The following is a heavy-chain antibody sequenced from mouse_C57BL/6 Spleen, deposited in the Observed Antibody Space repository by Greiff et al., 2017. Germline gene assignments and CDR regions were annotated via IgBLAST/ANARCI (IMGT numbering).Heavy chain of an antibody. CDR3: ARWGVYDGYYVAY. CDR1: GFTFTDYY. V-gene: IGHV7-3*01. CDR2: IRNKANGYTT. D-gene: IGHD2-3*01. J-gene: IGHJ3*01. Sequence: EVKLVESGGGLVQPGGSLRLSCAASGFTFTDYYMSWVRQPPGKALEWLGFIRNKANGYTTEYSASVKGRFTISRDNSQSILYLQMNALRAEDSATYYCARWGVYDGYYVAYWGQGNLVTVSA.